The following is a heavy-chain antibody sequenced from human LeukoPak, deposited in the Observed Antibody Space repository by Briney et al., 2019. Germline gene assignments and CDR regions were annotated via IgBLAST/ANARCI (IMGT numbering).Heavy chain of an antibody. CDR3: ASSALAFHDYGMDV. CDR2: ISHSGST. Sequence: SETLSLTCAVYGGSFSGYYWSWIRQPPGKGLEWIGEISHSGSTNYNPSLKSRVTISVDTSKNQFSLKLSSVTAADTAVYYCASSALAFHDYGMDVWGQGTTVTVSS. CDR1: GGSFSGYY. V-gene: IGHV4-34*01. J-gene: IGHJ6*02.